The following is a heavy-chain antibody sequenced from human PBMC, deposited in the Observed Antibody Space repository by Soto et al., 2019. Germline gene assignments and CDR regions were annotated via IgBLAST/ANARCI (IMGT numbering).Heavy chain of an antibody. Sequence: EDQLVESGGGLVHPGGSLRLTCAVSGFSFRSDWMNWVRQAPGKGLEWVAHTNQDGSEKYYLDSVKGRFTIFRDNDKTSLYLKMNSLRAENTAVYYCSGGVGDAIWGQGPLVTVSS. V-gene: IGHV3-7*04. CDR2: TNQDGSEK. J-gene: IGHJ4*02. D-gene: IGHD1-26*01. CDR1: GFSFRSDW. CDR3: SGGVGDAI.